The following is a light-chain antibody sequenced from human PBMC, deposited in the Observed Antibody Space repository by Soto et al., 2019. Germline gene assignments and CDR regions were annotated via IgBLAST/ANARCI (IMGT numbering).Light chain of an antibody. CDR2: EVT. Sequence: QSALTQPPSASGSPRQSVTISCTGISSDVGGYNYVSWYQQHPGKAPKLMIYEVTKRPSGVPDRFSGSKSGNTASLTVSGLQAEDEADYYCSSYAGTNNALFGGGTKLTVL. V-gene: IGLV2-8*01. J-gene: IGLJ2*01. CDR1: SSDVGGYNY. CDR3: SSYAGTNNAL.